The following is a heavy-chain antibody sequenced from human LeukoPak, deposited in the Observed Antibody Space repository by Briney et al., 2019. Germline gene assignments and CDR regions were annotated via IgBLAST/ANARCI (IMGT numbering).Heavy chain of an antibody. CDR3: ARGCPYGGNPGHFDL. CDR1: GGSISSYY. V-gene: IGHV4-59*01. CDR2: IYYSGST. J-gene: IGHJ2*01. D-gene: IGHD4-23*01. Sequence: SETLSLTCTVSGGSISSYYWSWIRQPPGKGLEWIGYIYYSGSTNYNPSLKSRATISVDTSKNQSSLKLSSVTAADTAVYYCARGCPYGGNPGHFDLWGRGTLVTVSS.